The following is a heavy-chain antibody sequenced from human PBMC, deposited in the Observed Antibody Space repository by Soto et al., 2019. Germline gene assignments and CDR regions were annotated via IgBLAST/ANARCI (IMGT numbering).Heavy chain of an antibody. CDR2: IIPILGIA. J-gene: IGHJ4*02. CDR3: ARGYSSSWKEY. CDR1: GYTFSSYI. Sequence: SSVKVSCKASGYTFSSYIISWGRQAPGQGLEWMGRIIPILGIANYAQKFQGRVTITADKSTSTAYMELSSLRSEDTAVYYCARGYSSSWKEYWGQGTLVTVSS. V-gene: IGHV1-69*02. D-gene: IGHD6-13*01.